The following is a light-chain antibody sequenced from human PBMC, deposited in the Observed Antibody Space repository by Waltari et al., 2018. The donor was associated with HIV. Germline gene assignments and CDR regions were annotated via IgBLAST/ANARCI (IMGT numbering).Light chain of an antibody. CDR2: EVS. CDR3: ISYISTTTL. Sequence: SAPTQPASVSGSPGQSITISCTGTSSDTGLYKYVSRYQQSPGKAPKLMIYEVSNRPAVVSNLFSGSNSGNPASLTISGLQAEDEADYYCISYISTTTLFGTGTKVTVL. CDR1: SSDTGLYKY. V-gene: IGLV2-14*01. J-gene: IGLJ1*01.